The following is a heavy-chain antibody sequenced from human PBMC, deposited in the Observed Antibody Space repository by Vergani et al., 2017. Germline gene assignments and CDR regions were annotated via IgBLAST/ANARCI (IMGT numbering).Heavy chain of an antibody. CDR2: IYTSGST. CDR1: GMSISNNNYY. D-gene: IGHD1-26*01. CDR3: ALVGATTERYFDL. V-gene: IGHV4-39*07. J-gene: IGHJ2*01. Sequence: QLQLQESGPRLVKPSETLSLTCSLSGMSISNNNYYWGWIRQPPGKGLEWIGSIYTSGSTNYNPSLKSRVTMSVDTSKNQFSLKLSSVTAADTAVYYCALVGATTERYFDLWGRGTLVTVSS.